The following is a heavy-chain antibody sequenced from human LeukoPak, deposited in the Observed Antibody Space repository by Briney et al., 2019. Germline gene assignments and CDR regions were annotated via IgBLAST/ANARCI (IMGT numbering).Heavy chain of an antibody. J-gene: IGHJ4*02. Sequence: GASVKVSCKASGYTFTGYYMHWVRQAPGQGLEWMGWINPNSGGTNYAQKFQGRVTMTRDTSISTAYMELSSLRSEDTAVYYCAREPAAGNWGFDYWGQGTLVTVSS. CDR2: INPNSGGT. V-gene: IGHV1-2*02. CDR1: GYTFTGYY. CDR3: AREPAAGNWGFDY. D-gene: IGHD6-13*01.